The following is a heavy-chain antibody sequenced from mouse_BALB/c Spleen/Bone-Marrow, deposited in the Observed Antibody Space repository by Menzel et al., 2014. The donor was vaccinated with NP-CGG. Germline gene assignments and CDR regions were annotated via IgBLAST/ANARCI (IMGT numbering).Heavy chain of an antibody. Sequence: QVQLQQSGPELVKPGASVRMSCKASGYTFTTYYIRWVKQRPGQGLEWIGRIYPSNVNTNYNEKFRGKATLTADKSSSTAYMQLSSLTSEDSAVYFCARWLLPYYAMDYWGQGTSVTVSS. CDR3: ARWLLPYYAMDY. CDR2: IYPSNVNT. D-gene: IGHD2-3*01. V-gene: IGHV1S56*01. J-gene: IGHJ4*01. CDR1: GYTFTTYY.